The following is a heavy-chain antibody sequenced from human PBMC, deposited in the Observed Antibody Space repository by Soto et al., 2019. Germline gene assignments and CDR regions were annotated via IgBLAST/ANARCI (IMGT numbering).Heavy chain of an antibody. D-gene: IGHD2-15*01. V-gene: IGHV1-24*01. CDR1: RHKVTELS. CDR3: ATVVGLGRYYFDA. CDR2: FDPKDGLP. J-gene: IGHJ5*02. Sequence: SVKVSCKVSRHKVTELSIYWMRQSPGTGLECMGGFDPKDGLPVYAQNFEGRVTMTEDASTDTAYLEVENLRSEDTAVYFCATVVGLGRYYFDAWGQGSLVTVSS.